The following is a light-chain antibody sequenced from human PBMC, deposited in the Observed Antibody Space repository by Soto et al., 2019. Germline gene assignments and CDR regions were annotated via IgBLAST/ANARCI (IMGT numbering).Light chain of an antibody. J-gene: IGKJ3*01. CDR3: QQYHNWPPET. CDR1: QSISTY. Sequence: DIQMTQSPSSLSASVGDRVTISCRASQSISTYLHWYQQKPGKAPNLLIYAASSLQSGVPSRFSGSGSGTDFTLTISSLQSEDFAVYYCQQYHNWPPETFGPGTKVDIK. V-gene: IGKV1-39*01. CDR2: AAS.